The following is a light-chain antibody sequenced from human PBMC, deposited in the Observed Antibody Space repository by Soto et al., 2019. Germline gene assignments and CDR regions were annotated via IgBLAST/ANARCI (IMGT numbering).Light chain of an antibody. CDR3: AAWDDSLSVHVV. J-gene: IGLJ2*01. V-gene: IGLV1-47*01. CDR2: RNN. Sequence: QSVLTQPPSSSGTPGQRVTISCSGSSSNIGSNYVYWYQQLPGTAPKLLIYRNNQRPSGVPDRFSGSKSGTSASLAISVLLSEDEDDYSCAAWDDSLSVHVVFGGGTKLTVL. CDR1: SSNIGSNY.